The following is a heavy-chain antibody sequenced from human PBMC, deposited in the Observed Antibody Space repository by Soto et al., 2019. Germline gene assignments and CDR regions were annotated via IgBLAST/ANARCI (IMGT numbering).Heavy chain of an antibody. J-gene: IGHJ6*02. CDR1: GFTFSSYG. Sequence: GGCLRLSCAASGFTFSSYGMHWVRQAPGKGLEWVAVISYDGSNKYYADSVKGRFTISRDNSKNTLYLQMNSLRAEDTAVYYCAKDQGAMGDYYYYYGMEVWGQGTTVTVSS. D-gene: IGHD5-18*01. V-gene: IGHV3-30*18. CDR2: ISYDGSNK. CDR3: AKDQGAMGDYYYYYGMEV.